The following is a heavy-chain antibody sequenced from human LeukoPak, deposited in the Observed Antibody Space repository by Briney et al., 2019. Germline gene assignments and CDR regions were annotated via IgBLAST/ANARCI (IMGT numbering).Heavy chain of an antibody. CDR2: INPNSGGT. CDR1: GYTFTGYY. CDR3: ARDRSRFLGLCYFDY. D-gene: IGHD3-16*01. V-gene: IGHV1-2*02. Sequence: ASVKVSCKASGYTFTGYYMHWVRQAPGQGLEWMGWINPNSGGTNYARKFQGRVTMTRDTSISTAYMELSRLRSDDTAVYYCARDRSRFLGLCYFDYWGQGTLVTVSS. J-gene: IGHJ4*02.